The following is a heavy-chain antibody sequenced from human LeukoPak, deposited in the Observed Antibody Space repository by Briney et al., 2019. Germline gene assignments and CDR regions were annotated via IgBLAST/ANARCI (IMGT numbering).Heavy chain of an antibody. Sequence: ASVKVSCKASGGTFSSYAISWVRQAPGQGLEWMGGIIPIFGTANYAQKFQGRVTITADESTSTAYMGLSSPRSEDTAVYYCARDSETYCGGDCYYDYWGQGTLVTVSS. CDR1: GGTFSSYA. D-gene: IGHD2-21*02. J-gene: IGHJ4*02. CDR3: ARDSETYCGGDCYYDY. CDR2: IIPIFGTA. V-gene: IGHV1-69*13.